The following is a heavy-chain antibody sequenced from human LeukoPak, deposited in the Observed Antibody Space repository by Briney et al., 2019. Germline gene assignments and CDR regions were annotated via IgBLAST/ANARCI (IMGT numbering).Heavy chain of an antibody. D-gene: IGHD6-13*01. Sequence: SETLSLTCTVSGGSISSGGYYWSWIRQHPGKGLEWIGYIYYSGSTYYNPSLKSRVTISVDTSQNQFSLNLSSVTAADTAVYYCARGSTYTSSWYPLEFDYWGQGTLVTVSS. V-gene: IGHV4-31*03. J-gene: IGHJ4*02. CDR3: ARGSTYTSSWYPLEFDY. CDR1: GGSISSGGYY. CDR2: IYYSGST.